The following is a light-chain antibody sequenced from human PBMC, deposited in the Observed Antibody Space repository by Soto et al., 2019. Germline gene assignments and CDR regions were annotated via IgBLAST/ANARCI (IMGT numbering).Light chain of an antibody. J-gene: IGKJ4*01. V-gene: IGKV3-20*01. Sequence: IVLTQSPGTPYLSPGERATLSCRARQSVSSRYLAWYQQKPGQAPRLLIYGASSRATGIPDRFSGSRSGTVFTLPSSRLEPEDFGVYYCQQYGSSFSLTLGGGTKVEIK. CDR3: QQYGSSFSLT. CDR2: GAS. CDR1: QSVSSRY.